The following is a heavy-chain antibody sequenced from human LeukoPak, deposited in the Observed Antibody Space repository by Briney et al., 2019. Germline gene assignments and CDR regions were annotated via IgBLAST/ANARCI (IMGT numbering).Heavy chain of an antibody. V-gene: IGHV3-7*01. CDR1: GFIFSNYW. CDR2: IKEAGSEK. Sequence: GGSLRLSCAASGFIFSNYWMSWVRQAPGKGLEFMANIKEAGSEKYYVDSVKGRFTISRDNDKNSLYLQMNSLRAEDTAVYYCARDPGVAGTGRDYWGQGTLVTVSS. J-gene: IGHJ4*02. CDR3: ARDPGVAGTGRDY. D-gene: IGHD6-19*01.